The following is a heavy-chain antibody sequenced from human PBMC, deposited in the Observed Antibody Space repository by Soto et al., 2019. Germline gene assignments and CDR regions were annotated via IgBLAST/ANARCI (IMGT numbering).Heavy chain of an antibody. Sequence: ASVKVSCKASGHTFTSYYMQWVRLAPGQGLEWMGMINPSGGGTSYAQKFQGRVTMTRDTSTSTVYMELSSLRSDDTAVYYCARDLIAGVNTGNYYYYGMDGRGRGTTVAVSS. J-gene: IGHJ6*01. CDR1: GHTFTSYY. V-gene: IGHV1-46*01. CDR3: ARDLIAGVNTGNYYYYGMDG. D-gene: IGHD6-13*01. CDR2: INPSGGGT.